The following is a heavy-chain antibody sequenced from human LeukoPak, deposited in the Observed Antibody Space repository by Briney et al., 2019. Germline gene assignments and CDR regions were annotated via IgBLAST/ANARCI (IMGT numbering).Heavy chain of an antibody. CDR2: INSDGSEG. Sequence: PGGSLRLSCAVSGFTFSGFWMSWSRQAPGKGLEWVASINSDGSEGYYADVVKGRFTISRDNAKNSLYLQINSLRAEDTAVYYCARSSYSGSSSVWGQGTMVTVSS. J-gene: IGHJ3*01. CDR1: GFTFSGFW. V-gene: IGHV3-7*03. D-gene: IGHD6-6*01. CDR3: ARSSYSGSSSV.